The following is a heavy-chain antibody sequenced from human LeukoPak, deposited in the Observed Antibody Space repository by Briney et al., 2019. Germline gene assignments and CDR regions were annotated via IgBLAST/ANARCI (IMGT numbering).Heavy chain of an antibody. CDR2: ISGSGGST. CDR1: GFTFSSYA. CDR3: AKDPEYYDFWSGYTNAFDY. D-gene: IGHD3-3*01. J-gene: IGHJ4*02. Sequence: GGSLRLSCAASGFTFSSYAMSWVRRAPGKGLEWVSAISGSGGSTYYADSVKGRFTISRDNSKNTLYLQMNSLRAEDTAVYYCAKDPEYYDFWSGYTNAFDYWGQGTLVTVSS. V-gene: IGHV3-23*01.